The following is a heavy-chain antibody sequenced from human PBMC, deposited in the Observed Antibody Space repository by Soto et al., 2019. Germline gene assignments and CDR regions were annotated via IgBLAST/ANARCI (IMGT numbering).Heavy chain of an antibody. D-gene: IGHD3-10*01. Sequence: PGGSLRLSCTASGFTFGDYAMSWFRQAPGKGLEWVGFIRSKAYGGTTEYAASVKGRFTISRDDSKSIAYLQMNSLKTEDTAVYYCTRDLPRFVTMVRGPRDFEIWGQGTMVTVSS. CDR2: IRSKAYGGTT. CDR3: TRDLPRFVTMVRGPRDFEI. CDR1: GFTFGDYA. J-gene: IGHJ3*02. V-gene: IGHV3-49*03.